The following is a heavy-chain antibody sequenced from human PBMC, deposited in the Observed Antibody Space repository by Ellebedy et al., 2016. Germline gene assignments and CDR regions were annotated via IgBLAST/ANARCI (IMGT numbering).Heavy chain of an antibody. D-gene: IGHD6-19*01. CDR1: GGSFSGYY. CDR2: INHSGST. Sequence: SETLSLXCAVYGGSFSGYYWSWIRQPPGKGLEWIGEINHSGSTNYNPSLKSRVTISVDTSKNQFSLKLSSVTAADTAVYYCARDVAVAGTGVYYFDYWGQGTLVTVSS. J-gene: IGHJ4*02. V-gene: IGHV4-34*01. CDR3: ARDVAVAGTGVYYFDY.